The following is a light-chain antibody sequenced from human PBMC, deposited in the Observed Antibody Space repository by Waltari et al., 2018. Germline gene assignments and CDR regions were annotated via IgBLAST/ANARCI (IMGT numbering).Light chain of an antibody. Sequence: QSVLTQPPSASGTPGQRVTISCSGSNSNVGSDTVNWYQQLPGTAPKLVMYNKNQRASGVPDRFSGSRSGTSASLAISGLQAEDEADYYCAAWDDSLHNWVFGGGTKLTVL. CDR1: NSNVGSDT. CDR3: AAWDDSLHNWV. CDR2: NKN. J-gene: IGLJ3*02. V-gene: IGLV1-44*01.